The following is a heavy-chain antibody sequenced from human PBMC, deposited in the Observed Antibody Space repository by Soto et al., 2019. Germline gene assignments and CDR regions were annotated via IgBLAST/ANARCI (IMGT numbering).Heavy chain of an antibody. J-gene: IGHJ5*02. CDR3: ARDNGVGT. CDR2: IYDSGST. Sequence: QVQLQESGPGLVKPSQTLSLTCTVSGGSICSGDYYWSWIRQPPGKGLEWIGYIYDSGSTYYNSSLKSRVNITLDTSKNQFSLKLTSVTAADTAVYYCARDNGVGTWGQGTLLTVSS. D-gene: IGHD2-8*01. V-gene: IGHV4-30-4*01. CDR1: GGSICSGDYY.